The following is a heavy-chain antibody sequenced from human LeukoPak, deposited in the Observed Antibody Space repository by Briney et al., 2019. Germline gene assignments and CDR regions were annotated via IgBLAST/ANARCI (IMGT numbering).Heavy chain of an antibody. J-gene: IGHJ4*02. Sequence: PGGSLRLSCAASGFTFSSYSMNWVRQAPGKGLEWVSYISSSSSTIYYADSVKGRFTISRDNAKNSLYLQMNSLRAEDAAVYYCVKAASGGWYDTNFDYWGQGTLVTVSS. D-gene: IGHD6-19*01. CDR2: ISSSSSTI. V-gene: IGHV3-48*01. CDR3: VKAASGGWYDTNFDY. CDR1: GFTFSSYS.